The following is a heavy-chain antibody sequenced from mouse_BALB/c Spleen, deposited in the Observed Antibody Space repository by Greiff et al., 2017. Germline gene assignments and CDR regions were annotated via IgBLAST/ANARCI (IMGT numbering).Heavy chain of an antibody. J-gene: IGHJ2*01. CDR1: GFTFSSYG. CDR3: ARHAERRYFDY. CDR2: ISSGGSYT. V-gene: IGHV5-6*01. Sequence: EVNVVESGGDLVKPGGSLKLSCAASGFTFSSYGMSWVRQTPDKRLEWVATISSGGSYTYYPDSVKGRFTISRDNAKNTLYLQMSSLKSEDTAMYYCARHAERRYFDYWGQGTTLTVAS.